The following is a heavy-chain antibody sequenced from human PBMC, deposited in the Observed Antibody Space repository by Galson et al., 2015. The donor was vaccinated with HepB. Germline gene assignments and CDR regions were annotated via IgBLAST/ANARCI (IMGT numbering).Heavy chain of an antibody. CDR3: AREDGLVGSYYSGMDV. V-gene: IGHV3-33*01. CDR1: AFPLNSYG. D-gene: IGHD6-6*01. J-gene: IGHJ6*01. Sequence: SLRLSCASSAFPLNSYGIHWVRQAPGKGLEWVAVIWSDGRRKNYADSVKGRFTISRDDSKNTLFLQMNSLRAADTAVYYCAREDGLVGSYYSGMDVWGQGTTGIVSS. CDR2: IWSDGRRK.